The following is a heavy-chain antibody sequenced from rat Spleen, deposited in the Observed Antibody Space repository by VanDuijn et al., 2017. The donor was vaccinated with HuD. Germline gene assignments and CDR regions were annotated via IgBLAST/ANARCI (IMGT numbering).Heavy chain of an antibody. D-gene: IGHD4-3*01. CDR1: GFNFNDYW. J-gene: IGHJ3*01. CDR3: TTDSGYKDWFAY. CDR2: ITNAAGKV. Sequence: EVQLVESGGGLVQPGRSLKLSCAGSGFNFNDYWMTWIRQAPGKGLEWVASITNAAGKVHYPDSVKGRFTISRDTAQNTLYLQMNIPKSEDTATYYCTTDSGYKDWFAYWGQGTLVTVSS. V-gene: IGHV5-31*01.